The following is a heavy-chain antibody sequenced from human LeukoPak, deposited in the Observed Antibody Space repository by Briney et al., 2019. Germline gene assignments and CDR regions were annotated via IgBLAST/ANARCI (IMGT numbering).Heavy chain of an antibody. D-gene: IGHD3-10*01. J-gene: IGHJ4*02. V-gene: IGHV4-39*07. CDR2: MYYSGSA. CDR1: GDSISSNNYY. CDR3: ARGAYNYGSGSYVFDY. Sequence: SETLSLTCTVSGDSISSNNYYWGWIRQPPGKGLEWIGSMYYSGSAYYNPSLKSRVTMSVDTSKNQFSLKLSSVTAADTAVYYCARGAYNYGSGSYVFDYWGQGTLVTVSS.